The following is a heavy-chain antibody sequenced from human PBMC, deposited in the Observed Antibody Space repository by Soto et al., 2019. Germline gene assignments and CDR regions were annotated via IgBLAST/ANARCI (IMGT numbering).Heavy chain of an antibody. V-gene: IGHV3-7*04. D-gene: IGHD1-26*01. CDR2: ISPDGSEE. J-gene: IGHJ5*02. CDR1: GFTFSGYW. Sequence: EVQLVESGGGLVQPGGSLRLSCAASGFTFSGYWMTWVRQAPGKGLEGVANISPDGSEEYYVDSVKGRFTISRDNAKNSGYLQRNSLRGEDTALYYCTRDVNHDSGPWGQGNQVTVSS. CDR3: TRDVNHDSGP.